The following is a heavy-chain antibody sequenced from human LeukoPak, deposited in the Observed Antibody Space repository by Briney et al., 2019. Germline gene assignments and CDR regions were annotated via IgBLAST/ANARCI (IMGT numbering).Heavy chain of an antibody. V-gene: IGHV1-18*04. Sequence: ASVTVSCKASGYTFTSYGISRVRQAPGQGLEWMGWISAYKGNTNYAQKLQGRVTMTTDTSTSTAYMELRSLRSDDTAVYYCAREVVVRGVSSFYYYYGMDVWGKGTTVTVSS. CDR1: GYTFTSYG. CDR2: ISAYKGNT. CDR3: AREVVVRGVSSFYYYYGMDV. J-gene: IGHJ6*04. D-gene: IGHD3-10*01.